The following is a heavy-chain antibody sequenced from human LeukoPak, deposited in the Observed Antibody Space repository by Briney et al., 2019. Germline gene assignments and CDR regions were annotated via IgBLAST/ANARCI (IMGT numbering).Heavy chain of an antibody. V-gene: IGHV1-18*01. D-gene: IGHD6-19*01. Sequence: ASVKVSCKASGYTFTNYGISWVRQAPGQGLEWMGWISAYNGSTNYAQKLQGRVTMTTDTSTSTVHMELRSLRSDDTAVYYCARDRRQWLVGDFDYWGQGTLVTDSS. CDR2: ISAYNGST. CDR3: ARDRRQWLVGDFDY. J-gene: IGHJ4*02. CDR1: GYTFTNYG.